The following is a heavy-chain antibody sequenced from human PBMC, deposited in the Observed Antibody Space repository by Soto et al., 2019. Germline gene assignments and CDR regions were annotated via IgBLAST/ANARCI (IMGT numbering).Heavy chain of an antibody. Sequence: SFSGYYWSWIRQPPGKGLEWIGEINHSVSTNYNPSLKSRVTISVDTSKDQFSLKLSSVTAADTAVYYCARERFGESLNGPYYYYGMDVWGQGTTVTVSS. D-gene: IGHD3-10*01. J-gene: IGHJ6*02. CDR2: INHSVST. V-gene: IGHV4-34*01. CDR3: ARERFGESLNGPYYYYGMDV. CDR1: SFSGYY.